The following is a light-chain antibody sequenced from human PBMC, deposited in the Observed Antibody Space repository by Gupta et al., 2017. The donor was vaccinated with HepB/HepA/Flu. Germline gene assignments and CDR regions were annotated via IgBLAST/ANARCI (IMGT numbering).Light chain of an antibody. J-gene: IGKJ1*01. CDR3: QQYNNWPRVT. V-gene: IGKV3-15*01. CDR1: QTVSSN. Sequence: IVMTQSPATLSVSPGERATLSCRASQTVSSNLAWYQQKPGQAPRLLIYGASTRATGISARFSGSGSGTEFTLTISSLQSEDFAIYYCQQYNNWPRVTFGQGTKVEIK. CDR2: GAS.